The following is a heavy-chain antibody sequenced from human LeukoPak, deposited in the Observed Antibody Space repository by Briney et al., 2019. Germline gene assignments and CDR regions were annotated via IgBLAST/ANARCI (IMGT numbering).Heavy chain of an antibody. CDR2: IFHSGIT. V-gene: IGHV4-59*08. J-gene: IGHJ4*02. Sequence: SETLSLTCTVSGGSISSYYWSWIRQPPGKGLEWIGYIFHSGITNNNPSLKNRVTISVDRSKNQLSLRLSSVTAADTAVYYCARLGYCSGGSCYPQVDYWGQGTLVTVSS. CDR1: GGSISSYY. D-gene: IGHD2-15*01. CDR3: ARLGYCSGGSCYPQVDY.